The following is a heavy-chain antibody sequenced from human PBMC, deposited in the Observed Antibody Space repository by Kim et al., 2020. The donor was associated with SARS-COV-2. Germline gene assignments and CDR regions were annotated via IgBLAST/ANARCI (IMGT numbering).Heavy chain of an antibody. V-gene: IGHV4-59*08. CDR3: ARGAGAPDK. CDR2: SGTT. J-gene: IGHJ4*02. Sequence: SGTTKYLPALKGRATMSADTSKSQFSLTLTSVTAADSAVYFCARGAGAPDKWGQGILVTVSS. D-gene: IGHD1-26*01.